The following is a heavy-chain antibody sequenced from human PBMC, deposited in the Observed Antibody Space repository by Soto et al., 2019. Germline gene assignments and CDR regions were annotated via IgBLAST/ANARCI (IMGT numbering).Heavy chain of an antibody. J-gene: IGHJ4*02. D-gene: IGHD5-12*01. V-gene: IGHV3-21*01. CDR3: ARFRRDGYNLDC. CDR1: RFTFSSYS. Sequence: EVQLVESGGGLVKPGGSLRLSCAASRFTFSSYSMNWVRQAPGKGLEWVSSISSSTSYMYYADSVKGRFTISRDNARNSLYLAMNSLRAEDTAVYYCARFRRDGYNLDCWGQGTLVTVSS. CDR2: ISSSTSYM.